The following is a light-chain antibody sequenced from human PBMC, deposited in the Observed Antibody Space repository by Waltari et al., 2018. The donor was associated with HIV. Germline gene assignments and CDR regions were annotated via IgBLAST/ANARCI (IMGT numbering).Light chain of an antibody. Sequence: QSALTQPPSASGSPGQSVTLSCTGTSSDVGGFDYVSWYQQHPDKAPKLLIYAVNRRPSGVPDRFSGSKSGNTASLTVSGLQTEDEADYYCSSYADTNNVLFGGGTKLTVL. CDR2: AVN. V-gene: IGLV2-8*01. J-gene: IGLJ3*02. CDR3: SSYADTNNVL. CDR1: SSDVGGFDY.